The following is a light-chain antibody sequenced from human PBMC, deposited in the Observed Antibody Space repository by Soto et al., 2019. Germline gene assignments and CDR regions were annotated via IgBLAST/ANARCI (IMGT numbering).Light chain of an antibody. CDR1: SSNIETNL. CDR2: NND. CDR3: TDTDDRRTGPV. J-gene: IGLJ2*01. Sequence: QSVLTQPPSVSGTPGQRVTISCSGSSSNIETNLVHWYQHLPGASPRLLIYNNDQRPSGVPARFSAAKSGTSAAVAISGLRPEDEADSYGTDTDDRRTGPVFGGGTKLTVL. V-gene: IGLV1-47*02.